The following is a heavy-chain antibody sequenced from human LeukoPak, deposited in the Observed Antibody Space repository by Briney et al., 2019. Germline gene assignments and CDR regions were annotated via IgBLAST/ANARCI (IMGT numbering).Heavy chain of an antibody. CDR2: ISASTGGT. Sequence: PGGSLRLSCAASGFTFSSNGMSWVRQAPGKGLEWVSGISASTGGTYYADSVKGRFTISRGISKSTLYLQMNSLRADDTAVYYCAKIQGWFNDAFHIGGQGTMVTVSS. D-gene: IGHD6-19*01. J-gene: IGHJ3*02. CDR1: GFTFSSNG. CDR3: AKIQGWFNDAFHI. V-gene: IGHV3-23*01.